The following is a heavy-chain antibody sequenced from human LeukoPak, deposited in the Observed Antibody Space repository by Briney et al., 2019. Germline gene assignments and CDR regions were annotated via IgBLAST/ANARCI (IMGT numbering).Heavy chain of an antibody. CDR1: GFTFDDYA. V-gene: IGHV3-9*01. Sequence: TGGSLRLSCAASGFTFDDYAMHWVRQAPGKGLEWVSGISWNSGSIGYADSVKGRFTISRDNAKNSLYLQMNSLRAEDTALYYCAKGTLGIAARPGAFDIWGQGTMVTVSS. CDR3: AKGTLGIAARPGAFDI. CDR2: ISWNSGSI. J-gene: IGHJ3*02. D-gene: IGHD6-6*01.